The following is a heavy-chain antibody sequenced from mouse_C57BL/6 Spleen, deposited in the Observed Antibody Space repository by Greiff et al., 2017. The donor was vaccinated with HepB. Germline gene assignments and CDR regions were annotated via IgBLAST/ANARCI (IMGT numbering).Heavy chain of an antibody. Sequence: QVQLKESGPGLVAPSQSLSISCTVSGFSLTSYCVHWVRQPPGKGLEWLVVIWSDGNTTYNSALKSRLSISKDNSKCQGFLKMNSLQTDDTAMYYWARQGVENAMDDWGQGTSVTVSS. CDR2: IWSDGNT. J-gene: IGHJ4*01. CDR3: ARQGVENAMDD. CDR1: GFSLTSYC. V-gene: IGHV2-6-1*01.